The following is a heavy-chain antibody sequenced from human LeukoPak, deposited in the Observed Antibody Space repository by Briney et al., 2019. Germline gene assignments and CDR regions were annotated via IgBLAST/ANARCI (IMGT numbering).Heavy chain of an antibody. V-gene: IGHV1-18*01. CDR1: GYTFTSYG. D-gene: IGHD1-1*01. CDR2: ISAYNGNT. CDR3: ARHVRPFAYSWDQFNFDY. Sequence: GASVKVSCKASGYTFTSYGISWVRQAPGQGLEWMGWISAYNGNTNYAQKLQGRVTMTTDTSTSTAYMELRSLRSDDTAVYYCARHVRPFAYSWDQFNFDYWGQGTLVTVSS. J-gene: IGHJ4*02.